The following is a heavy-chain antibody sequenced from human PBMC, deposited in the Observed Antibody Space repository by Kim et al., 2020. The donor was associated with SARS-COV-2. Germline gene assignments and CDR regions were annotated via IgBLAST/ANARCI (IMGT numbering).Heavy chain of an antibody. Sequence: SVKVSCKASGGTFSSYAISWVRQAPGQGLEWMGGIIPIFGTANYAQKFQGRVTITADESTSTAYMELSSLRSEDTAVYYCARVYDYVWGSYRKIYYYYGMDVWGQGTTVTVSS. D-gene: IGHD3-16*02. CDR1: GGTFSSYA. V-gene: IGHV1-69*13. J-gene: IGHJ6*02. CDR3: ARVYDYVWGSYRKIYYYYGMDV. CDR2: IIPIFGTA.